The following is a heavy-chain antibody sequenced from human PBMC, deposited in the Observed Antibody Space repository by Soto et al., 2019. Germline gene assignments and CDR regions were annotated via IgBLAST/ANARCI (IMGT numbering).Heavy chain of an antibody. CDR2: ISSNGGST. V-gene: IGHV3-64*02. CDR3: ARGALLAPRYGDYSYYFDY. D-gene: IGHD4-17*01. J-gene: IGHJ4*02. Sequence: GGSLRLSCAASGFTFSSYAMHWVRQAPGKGLEYVSAISSNGGSTYYADSVKGRFTISRDNSKNTLYLQMGSLRAEDMAVYYCARGALLAPRYGDYSYYFDYWGQGTLVTVSS. CDR1: GFTFSSYA.